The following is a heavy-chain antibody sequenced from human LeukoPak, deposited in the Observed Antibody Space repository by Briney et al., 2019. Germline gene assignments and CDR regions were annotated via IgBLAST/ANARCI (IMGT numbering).Heavy chain of an antibody. Sequence: PGGSLRLSCAASGFTFSSYAMSWVRQAPGKGLEWVSAISGSGGSTYYADSVKGRFTISRDNSKNTLYLQMNSLRAEDTAVYYCARGLSSSLYYFDYWGQGTLVTVSS. V-gene: IGHV3-23*01. J-gene: IGHJ4*02. CDR2: ISGSGGST. CDR3: ARGLSSSLYYFDY. CDR1: GFTFSSYA. D-gene: IGHD6-13*01.